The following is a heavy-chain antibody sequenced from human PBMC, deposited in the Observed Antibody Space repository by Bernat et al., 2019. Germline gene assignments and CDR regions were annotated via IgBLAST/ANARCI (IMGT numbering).Heavy chain of an antibody. CDR2: INHSGST. J-gene: IGHJ4*02. CDR1: GGSFSGYY. V-gene: IGHV4-34*01. CDR3: ARGLSHYGPDY. D-gene: IGHD3-10*01. Sequence: QVQLQQWGAGLLKPSETLSLTCAVYGGSFSGYYWSWIRQPPGKGLEWIGEINHSGSTNYNPFLKSRVTISVDTSKNQFSLKLSSVTAADTAVYYCARGLSHYGPDYWGQGTLVTVSS.